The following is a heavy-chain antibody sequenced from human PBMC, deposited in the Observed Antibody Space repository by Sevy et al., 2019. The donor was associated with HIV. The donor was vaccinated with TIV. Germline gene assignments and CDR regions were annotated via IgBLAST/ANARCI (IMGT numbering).Heavy chain of an antibody. V-gene: IGHV4-39*01. CDR1: GGAISSSSYC. CDR3: ASQWDTTGYYYA. Sequence: SETLSLTCTVSGGAISSSSYCWGWIRQPPGKGLECIGSMYYSGSTYYNPSLKSRVTMSVDASKKQFSLKLGSVTAADSAVYYCASQWDTTGYYYAWGQGTLVTVSS. CDR2: MYYSGST. D-gene: IGHD3-22*01. J-gene: IGHJ5*02.